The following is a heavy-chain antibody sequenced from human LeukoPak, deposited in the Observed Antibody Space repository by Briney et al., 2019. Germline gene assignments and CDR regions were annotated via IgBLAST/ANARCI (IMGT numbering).Heavy chain of an antibody. Sequence: PSETLSLTCTVSGGSISSYYWSWIRQPPGKGLEWIGYIYYSGSTNYNPSLKSRVTISVDTSKNQFSLKLSSVTAADTAVYYCAREGVSEYNWFDPWGQGTLVTVSS. V-gene: IGHV4-59*01. CDR1: GGSISSYY. CDR3: AREGVSEYNWFDP. D-gene: IGHD3-10*01. CDR2: IYYSGST. J-gene: IGHJ5*02.